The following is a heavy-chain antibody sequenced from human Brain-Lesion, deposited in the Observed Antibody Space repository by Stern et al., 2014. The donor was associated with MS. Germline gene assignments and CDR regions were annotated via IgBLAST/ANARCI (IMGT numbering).Heavy chain of an antibody. D-gene: IGHD1-26*01. V-gene: IGHV1-24*01. CDR2: FDPEDGET. J-gene: IGHJ4*02. CDR3: ATLSPGAGGNYYRHFDY. Sequence: MQLVESGAEVKKPGASVKVSCKVSGYTLTELSMHWVRQAPRQGLEWMGGFDPEDGETSYAQKFQGRVTMTEDTSTDTAYMELSSLRSEDTAVYYCATLSPGAGGNYYRHFDYWGQGTLVTVSS. CDR1: GYTLTELS.